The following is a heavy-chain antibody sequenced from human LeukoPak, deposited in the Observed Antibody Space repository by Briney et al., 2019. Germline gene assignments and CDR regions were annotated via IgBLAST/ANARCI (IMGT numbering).Heavy chain of an antibody. CDR1: GFTFSDYY. CDR2: ISSSGSTI. Sequence: PGGSLRLSCAASGFTFSDYYMSWIRQAPGKGLEWVSYISSSGSTIYYADSVKGRFAISRDNAKNSLYLQMNSLRAEDTAVYYCARGYCSSTSCYSHWFDPWGQGTLVTVSS. D-gene: IGHD2-2*02. J-gene: IGHJ5*02. CDR3: ARGYCSSTSCYSHWFDP. V-gene: IGHV3-11*04.